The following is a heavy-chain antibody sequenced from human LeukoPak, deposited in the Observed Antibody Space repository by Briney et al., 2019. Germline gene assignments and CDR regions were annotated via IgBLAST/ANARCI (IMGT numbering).Heavy chain of an antibody. V-gene: IGHV1-18*01. CDR1: GYTFTSYG. J-gene: IGHJ4*02. Sequence: ASVKVSCKASGYTFTSYGFSWVRQAPGQGLEWMGWISAYNGNTNYAQKLQGRVTMTTDTSTSTAYMELRSLRSDDTAVYYCATVSVRLTAILRYFDYWGQGTLVTVSS. CDR2: ISAYNGNT. CDR3: ATVSVRLTAILRYFDY. D-gene: IGHD2-21*02.